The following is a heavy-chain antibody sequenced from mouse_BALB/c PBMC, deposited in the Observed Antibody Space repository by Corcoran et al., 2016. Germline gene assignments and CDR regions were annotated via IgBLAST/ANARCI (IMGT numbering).Heavy chain of an antibody. J-gene: IGHJ4*01. CDR3: AREPYAMDY. CDR2: INTYTGEP. Sequence: QIQMVQSGPELKKTGETVKISCKASGYTFTNYGMNWVNQAPGKGLKWMGWINTYTGEPTYTDDFKGRFAFSLETSASTAYLQINNLKNEDTATYFCAREPYAMDYWGQGTSVTVSS. D-gene: IGHD6-1*01. CDR1: GYTFTNYG. V-gene: IGHV9-3-1*01.